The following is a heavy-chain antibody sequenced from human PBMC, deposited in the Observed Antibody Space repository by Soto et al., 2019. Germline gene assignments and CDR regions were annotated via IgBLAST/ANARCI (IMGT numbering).Heavy chain of an antibody. CDR2: ISGSGGST. J-gene: IGHJ6*02. CDR3: AQPYGDYYYYGMDV. CDR1: GFTFSSYA. D-gene: IGHD4-17*01. Sequence: LRLSCAASGFTFSSYAMSWVRQAPGKGLEWVSAISGSGGSTYYADSVKGRFTISRDNSKNTLYLQMNSLRAEDTAVYYCAQPYGDYYYYGMDVWGQGTTVTVSS. V-gene: IGHV3-23*01.